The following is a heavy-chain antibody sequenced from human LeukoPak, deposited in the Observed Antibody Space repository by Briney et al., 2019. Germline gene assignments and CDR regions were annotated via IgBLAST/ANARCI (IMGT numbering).Heavy chain of an antibody. D-gene: IGHD3-10*01. J-gene: IGHJ3*02. V-gene: IGHV1-58*02. CDR1: GFTFTSSA. CDR3: AATLLWFGERDDAFDI. CDR2: IVVGSGNT. Sequence: GASVKVSCKASGFTFTSSAMQWVRQARGQRLEWIGWIVVGSGNTNYAQKFQERVTITRDMSTSTAYMELSSLRSEDTAVYCCAATLLWFGERDDAFDIWGQGTMVTVSS.